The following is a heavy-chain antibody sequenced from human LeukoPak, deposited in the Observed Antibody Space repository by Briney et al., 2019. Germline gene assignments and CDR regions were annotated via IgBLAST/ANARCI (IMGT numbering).Heavy chain of an antibody. CDR2: IGSSGTTI. CDR3: ARGLVADY. D-gene: IGHD2-8*02. V-gene: IGHV3-48*04. CDR1: GFTFTTYW. Sequence: PGESLRLSCAASGFTFTTYWMTWVRQAPGKGLEWVSYIGSSGTTIFYADSVKGRFSISRDNAKNSLYLQMHSLRAEDTALYYCARGLVADYWGQGTLVTVSS. J-gene: IGHJ4*02.